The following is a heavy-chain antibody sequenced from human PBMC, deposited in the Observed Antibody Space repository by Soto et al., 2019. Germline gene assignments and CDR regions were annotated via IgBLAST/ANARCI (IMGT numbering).Heavy chain of an antibody. Sequence: GGSLRLSCAASGFTFSSYAMHWVRQAPGKGLEWVAVISYDGSNKYYADSVKGRFTISRDNSKNTLYLQMNSLRAEDTAVYYCARDRVVVAATDLVGFDPWGQGTLVTVSS. J-gene: IGHJ5*02. D-gene: IGHD2-15*01. CDR2: ISYDGSNK. V-gene: IGHV3-30-3*01. CDR1: GFTFSSYA. CDR3: ARDRVVVAATDLVGFDP.